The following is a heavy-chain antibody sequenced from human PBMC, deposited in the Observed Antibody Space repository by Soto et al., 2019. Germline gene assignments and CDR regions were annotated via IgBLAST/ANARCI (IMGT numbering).Heavy chain of an antibody. CDR3: ARVYCSSTSCYSGYFDY. CDR1: GYTFTSYY. Sequence: GASVKVSCKASGYTFTSYYMHWVRQAPGQGLEWMGIINPSAGSTSYAQKFQGRVTMTRDTSTSTVYMELSSLRSEDTAVYDCARVYCSSTSCYSGYFDYWGQRTLVTVSS. J-gene: IGHJ4*02. D-gene: IGHD2-2*02. CDR2: INPSAGST. V-gene: IGHV1-46*01.